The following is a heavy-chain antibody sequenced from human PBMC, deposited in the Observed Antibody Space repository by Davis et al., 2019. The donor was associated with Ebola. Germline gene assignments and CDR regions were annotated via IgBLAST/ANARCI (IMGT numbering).Heavy chain of an antibody. D-gene: IGHD5-18*01. Sequence: SETLSLTCIVSGGSISNYYWNWIRQPPGKGLEWIGYIYYSGSTNYNPSLKSRVTISVDTSKNQFSLKLSSVTAADTAVYYCARVDTAMGNDYWGQGTLVTVSS. CDR3: ARVDTAMGNDY. J-gene: IGHJ4*02. V-gene: IGHV4-59*01. CDR1: GGSISNYY. CDR2: IYYSGST.